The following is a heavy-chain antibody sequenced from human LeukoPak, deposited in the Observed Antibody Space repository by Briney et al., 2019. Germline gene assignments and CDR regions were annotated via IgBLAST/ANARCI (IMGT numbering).Heavy chain of an antibody. Sequence: SSETLSLTCTVSGGSLSSYYWSWIRQPPGKRLEVIGCINYSGTTNYNPSLKSRVIMSVDTSKNQFSLQLTSVTAADTAVYYCARVQPTGYYSDFDYWGRGTPVTVSS. CDR1: GGSLSSYY. CDR3: ARVQPTGYYSDFDY. V-gene: IGHV4-59*01. J-gene: IGHJ4*02. D-gene: IGHD1-26*01. CDR2: INYSGTT.